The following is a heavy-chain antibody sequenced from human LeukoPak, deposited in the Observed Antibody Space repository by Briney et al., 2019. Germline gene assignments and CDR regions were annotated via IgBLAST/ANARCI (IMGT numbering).Heavy chain of an antibody. J-gene: IGHJ4*02. Sequence: GGSLRLSCSTSGFTFSSYAMHWVRQAPGKGLEYVSAISTNGGSTYYADSVKGRFTISRDNSKNTLYLQMSSLRAEDTAVYYCVPLGYCSGTSCPHYWGQGALVAVSP. D-gene: IGHD2-15*01. CDR3: VPLGYCSGTSCPHY. CDR1: GFTFSSYA. CDR2: ISTNGGST. V-gene: IGHV3-64D*06.